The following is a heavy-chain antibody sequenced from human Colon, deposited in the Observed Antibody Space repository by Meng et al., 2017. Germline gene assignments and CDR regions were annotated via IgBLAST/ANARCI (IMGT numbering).Heavy chain of an antibody. J-gene: IGHJ3*02. D-gene: IGHD3-10*01. V-gene: IGHV4-4*07. CDR3: AKYLVRGNIIQGHDAFDM. CDR2: IYSSGSA. CDR1: SGSISSYY. Sequence: GSLRLSCTVSSGSISSYYWSWIRQPVGKGLELVGRIYSSGSAIYNPSLKGRVTMSVDTSKNEFSLRLSSVTAADTAVYYCAKYLVRGNIIQGHDAFDMWGQGTMVTVSS.